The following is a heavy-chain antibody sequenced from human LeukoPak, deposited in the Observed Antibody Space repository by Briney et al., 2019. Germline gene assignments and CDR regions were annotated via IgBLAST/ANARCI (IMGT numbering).Heavy chain of an antibody. CDR1: GFTFNSYA. CDR2: ISYDGSNK. Sequence: GRSLRLSCAASGFTFNSYAMHWVRQAPGKGLEWVAVISYDGSNKYYADSVKGRFTISRDNSKNTLYLQMNSLRAEDTAVYYCAREGGYSYGILFDYWGQGTLVTVSS. V-gene: IGHV3-30*04. D-gene: IGHD5-18*01. J-gene: IGHJ4*02. CDR3: AREGGYSYGILFDY.